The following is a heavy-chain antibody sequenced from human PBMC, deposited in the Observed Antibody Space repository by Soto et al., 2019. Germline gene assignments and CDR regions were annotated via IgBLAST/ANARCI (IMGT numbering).Heavy chain of an antibody. CDR3: SKSYSSGWESGFDY. CDR1: GFTFSSYA. J-gene: IGHJ4*02. CDR2: ISGSGGST. D-gene: IGHD6-19*01. V-gene: IGHV3-23*01. Sequence: GGSLRLSCAASGFTFSSYAMSWVRQAPGKGLEWVSAISGSGGSTYYADSVKGRFTISRDNSKNTLYLQMNSLRAEDTAVYYCSKSYSSGWESGFDYWGQGTLVTVSS.